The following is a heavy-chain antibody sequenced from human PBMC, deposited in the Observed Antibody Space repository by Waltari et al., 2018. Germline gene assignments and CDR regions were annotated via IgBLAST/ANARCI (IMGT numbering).Heavy chain of an antibody. CDR2: IIPMFGTE. D-gene: IGHD1-26*01. V-gene: IGHV1-69*05. J-gene: IGHJ3*02. CDR1: GGTFSSYA. CDR3: ARPRRELRRCDAFDI. Sequence: QVQLVQSGAEVKKPGSSVKVSCKASGGTFSSYAISWVRQAPGQGLEWMGGIIPMFGTEIYARKFQGRVTITTDESTSTAYMELSSLRSEDTAVYYSARPRRELRRCDAFDIWGQGTMVTVSS.